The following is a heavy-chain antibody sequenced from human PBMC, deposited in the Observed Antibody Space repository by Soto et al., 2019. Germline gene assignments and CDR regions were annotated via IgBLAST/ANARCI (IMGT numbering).Heavy chain of an antibody. J-gene: IGHJ4*02. CDR2: IYYSGST. Sequence: SETLSLTCTFSGGSISSGGYYWSWIRQHPGKGLEWIGYIYYSGSTYYNPSLKSRVTISVDTSKNQFSLKLSSVTAADTAVYYCASSSGQLLYSFDYWGQGTLVTVSS. V-gene: IGHV4-31*03. CDR3: ASSSGQLLYSFDY. CDR1: GGSISSGGYY. D-gene: IGHD2-2*01.